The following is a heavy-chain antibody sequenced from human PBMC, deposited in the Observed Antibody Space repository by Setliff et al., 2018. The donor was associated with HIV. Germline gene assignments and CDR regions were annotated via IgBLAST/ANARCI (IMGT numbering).Heavy chain of an antibody. CDR1: GGSISSGGFY. J-gene: IGHJ4*02. V-gene: IGHV4-31*03. CDR3: ARDHDIRSPSANSGYDFDY. CDR2: IYNTGST. D-gene: IGHD5-12*01. Sequence: KPSETLSLTCTVTGGSISSGGFYWTWIRQHPGKGLEWIGYIYNTGSTYHSPSLESRVTISIDTSKNQFSLYLQMNSLRAEDTAVYYCARDHDIRSPSANSGYDFDYWGQGTLVTVSS.